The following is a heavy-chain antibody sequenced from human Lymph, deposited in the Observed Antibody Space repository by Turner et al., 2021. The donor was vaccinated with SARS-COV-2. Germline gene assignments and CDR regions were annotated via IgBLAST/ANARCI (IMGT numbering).Heavy chain of an antibody. V-gene: IGHV1-69*10. CDR3: ARVVGGFGELGYYYYYGMDV. CDR2: IIPILRIA. CDR1: GGTFSSYA. Sequence: QVQLVQSGAEVKKPGSSVKVSCKASGGTFSSYAISWVRQAPGQGLEWMGGIIPILRIATYAQKFQGRVTITAKKSTSTAYMELSSLRSEDTAVFYCARVVGGFGELGYYYYYGMDVWGQGTTVTVSS. J-gene: IGHJ6*02. D-gene: IGHD3-10*01.